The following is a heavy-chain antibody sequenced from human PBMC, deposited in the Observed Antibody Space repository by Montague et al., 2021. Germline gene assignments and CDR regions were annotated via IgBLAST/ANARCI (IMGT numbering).Heavy chain of an antibody. Sequence: RNIYYAHSVKGRFTISRDNAKNSLNLQMNSLRDEDTAVYYCARVQFRGDDYYYYCMDVWGQGTTVTVSS. D-gene: IGHD3-16*01. CDR2: RNI. V-gene: IGHV3-48*02. CDR3: ARVQFRGDDYYYYCMDV. J-gene: IGHJ6*02.